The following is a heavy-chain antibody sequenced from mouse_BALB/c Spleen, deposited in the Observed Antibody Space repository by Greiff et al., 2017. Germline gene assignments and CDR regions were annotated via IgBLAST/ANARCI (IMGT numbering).Heavy chain of an antibody. V-gene: IGHV5-6*01. Sequence: EVQLVESGGDLVKPGGSLKLSCAASGFTFSSYGMSWVRQTPDKRLEWVATISSGGSYTYYPDSVKGRFTISRDNAKNTLYLQMSSLKSEDTAMYYCARHAITTATPFDYWGQGTTLTVSS. CDR3: ARHAITTATPFDY. CDR2: ISSGGSYT. D-gene: IGHD1-2*01. CDR1: GFTFSSYG. J-gene: IGHJ2*01.